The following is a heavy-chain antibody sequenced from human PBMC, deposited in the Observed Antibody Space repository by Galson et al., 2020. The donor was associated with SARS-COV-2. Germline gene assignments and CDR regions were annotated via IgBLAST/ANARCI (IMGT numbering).Heavy chain of an antibody. CDR2: IWYDGSNK. V-gene: IGHV3-33*01. D-gene: IGHD3-10*01. CDR3: AREGPGVRIEEYYFDY. Sequence: GGSLRLSCAASGFTFSSYGMHWVRQAPGKGLEWVAVIWYDGSNKYYADSVKGRFTISRDNSKNTLYLQMNSLRAEDTAVYYCAREGPGVRIEEYYFDYWGQGTLVTVSS. CDR1: GFTFSSYG. J-gene: IGHJ4*02.